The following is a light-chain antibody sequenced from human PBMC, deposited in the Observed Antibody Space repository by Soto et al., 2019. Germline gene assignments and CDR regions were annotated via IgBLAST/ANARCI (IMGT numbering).Light chain of an antibody. CDR3: QQYDTSLPYT. J-gene: IGKJ4*01. Sequence: EIVLTQSPGTLSLSPGDRATLSCEASQSVNNNYLAWHQHKPGQAPRLLIYGASSRATGIPDRFSGSGSGTDFTLTIRRLEPEDFAVYYCQQYDTSLPYTFGGGTKVEIK. CDR1: QSVNNNY. CDR2: GAS. V-gene: IGKV3-20*01.